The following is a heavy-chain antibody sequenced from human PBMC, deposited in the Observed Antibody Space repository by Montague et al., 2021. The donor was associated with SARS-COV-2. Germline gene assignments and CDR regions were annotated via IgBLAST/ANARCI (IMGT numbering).Heavy chain of an antibody. CDR1: GGSFSGYY. V-gene: IGHV4-34*01. Sequence: SETLSLTCAVYGGSFSGYYWSWIRQPPGKGLEWIGEINHSGSTNCTPSLKSRVTISVDTSKNQFSLKLSSVTAADTAVYYCARVRAVPAAMRIFSLGRSYYGMDVWGQGTTVTVSS. J-gene: IGHJ6*02. CDR3: ARVRAVPAAMRIFSLGRSYYGMDV. CDR2: INHSGST. D-gene: IGHD2-2*01.